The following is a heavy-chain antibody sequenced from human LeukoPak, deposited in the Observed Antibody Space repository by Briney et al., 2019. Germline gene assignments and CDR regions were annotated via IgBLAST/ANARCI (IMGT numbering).Heavy chain of an antibody. CDR1: GGSISSGGYY. CDR2: IYYSGST. Sequence: SQTLSLTCTVSGGSISSGGYYWSWIRQPPGKGLEWIGYIYYSGSTNYNPSLKSRVTISVDTSKNQFSLKLSSVTAADTAVYYCARGGYGDYQPPFDYWGQGTLVTVSS. V-gene: IGHV4-61*08. CDR3: ARGGYGDYQPPFDY. J-gene: IGHJ4*02. D-gene: IGHD4-17*01.